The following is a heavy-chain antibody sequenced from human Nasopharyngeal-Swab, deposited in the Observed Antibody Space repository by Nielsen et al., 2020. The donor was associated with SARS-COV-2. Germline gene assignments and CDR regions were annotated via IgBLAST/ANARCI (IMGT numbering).Heavy chain of an antibody. CDR2: IDTDGSTT. CDR3: ASRGYSSSSGMEYFDY. D-gene: IGHD6-6*01. Sequence: GGSLRLSCAASGFTFSRYWMHWVRQVPGKGLVWVSRIDTDGSTTDHADSVKGRFTISRDNAKNTLYLQMNNLRAEDTAVYYCASRGYSSSSGMEYFDYWGQGTLVTVSS. J-gene: IGHJ4*02. CDR1: GFTFSRYW. V-gene: IGHV3-74*01.